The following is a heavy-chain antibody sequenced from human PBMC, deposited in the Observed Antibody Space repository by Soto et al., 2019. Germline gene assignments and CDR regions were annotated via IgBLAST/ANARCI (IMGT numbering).Heavy chain of an antibody. CDR1: GFTFDDYA. V-gene: IGHV3-9*01. Sequence: EVQLVESGGGLVQPGRSLRLSCAASGFTFDDYAMHWVRQAPGKGLEWVSGISWNSGSIGYADSVKGRFTISRDNAKNSLYLQMNSLRAEDTALYYCAKDIWVGRYGMDVWGQGTTVTVSS. J-gene: IGHJ6*02. CDR2: ISWNSGSI. D-gene: IGHD3-16*01. CDR3: AKDIWVGRYGMDV.